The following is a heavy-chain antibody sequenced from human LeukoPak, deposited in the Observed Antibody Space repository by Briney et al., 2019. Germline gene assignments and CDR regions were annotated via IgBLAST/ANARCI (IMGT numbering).Heavy chain of an antibody. CDR3: ARNMVRGVTDSFDI. D-gene: IGHD3-10*01. CDR2: VHYSGST. CDR1: GVSVSSDNYY. Sequence: SETLSLTCTVSGVSVSSDNYYWSWIRQPPGRGLEWVGCVHYSGSTNYSPSVKSRVTISRDTSRNPFSLKLSSVTAADTAVYYCARNMVRGVTDSFDIWGQGTMVTVSS. J-gene: IGHJ3*02. V-gene: IGHV4-61*03.